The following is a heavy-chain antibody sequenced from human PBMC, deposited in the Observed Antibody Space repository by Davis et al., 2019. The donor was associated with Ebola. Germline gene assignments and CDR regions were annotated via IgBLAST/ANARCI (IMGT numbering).Heavy chain of an antibody. CDR2: IYHSGST. J-gene: IGHJ6*02. D-gene: IGHD3-10*01. V-gene: IGHV4-39*07. CDR3: ARRGRARGMDV. Sequence: MPSETLSLTCTVSGGSISSSSYYWGWIRQPPGMGLEWIGNIYHSGSTNYNPSLKSRATISVDTSKNQFSLKLSAVTAANTAVYYCARRGRARGMDVWGQGTTVTVSS. CDR1: GGSISSSSYY.